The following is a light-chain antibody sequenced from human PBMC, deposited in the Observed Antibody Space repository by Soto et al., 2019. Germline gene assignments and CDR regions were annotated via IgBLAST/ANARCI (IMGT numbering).Light chain of an antibody. Sequence: QSVLTQPASVSGSPGQLITISCTGTSSDVGSYNLVSWYQQHPGKAPKLMIYEGSKRPSGVSNRFSGSKSGNTASLTISGLQAEDEADYYCCSYAAHYVFGTGTKVTVL. CDR3: CSYAAHYV. V-gene: IGLV2-23*01. CDR2: EGS. CDR1: SSDVGSYNL. J-gene: IGLJ1*01.